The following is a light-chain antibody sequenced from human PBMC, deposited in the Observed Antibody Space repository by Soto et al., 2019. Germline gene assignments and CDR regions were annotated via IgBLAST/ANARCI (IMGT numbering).Light chain of an antibody. CDR1: SSDVGGYNY. V-gene: IGLV2-8*01. J-gene: IGLJ1*01. Sequence: QSALTQPPSASGSPGQSVTISCTGTSSDVGGYNYVSWYQQHPGTAPKLMIYEVTKRPSGVPDRFSGSKSGNTASLTVSGLQAEDEADYYCGSYAGNSYVFGTGTKLTVL. CDR3: GSYAGNSYV. CDR2: EVT.